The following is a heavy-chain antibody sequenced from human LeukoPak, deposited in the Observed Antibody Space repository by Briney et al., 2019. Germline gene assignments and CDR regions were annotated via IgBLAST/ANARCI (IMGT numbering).Heavy chain of an antibody. D-gene: IGHD6-13*01. V-gene: IGHV3-30*03. CDR3: ARDLFNQYSSWYPGIVGYFDY. J-gene: IGHJ4*02. CDR2: ISYDGSNK. Sequence: PGGSLRLSCAASGFTFSSYGIHWVRQAPGKGLEWVAVISYDGSNKYYADSVKGRFTISRDNSKNTLYLQMNSLRAEDTAVYYCARDLFNQYSSWYPGIVGYFDYWGQGTLVTVSS. CDR1: GFTFSSYG.